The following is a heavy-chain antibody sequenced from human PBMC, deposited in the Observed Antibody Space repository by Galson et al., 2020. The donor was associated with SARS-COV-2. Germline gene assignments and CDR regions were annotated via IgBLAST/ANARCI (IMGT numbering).Heavy chain of an antibody. CDR3: AKDRGNDYGDQLGF. V-gene: IGHV3-23*01. CDR2: ISGGGGST. Sequence: GGSLRLSCAASGFTFSRYAMAWVRQAPGKGLEWVSGISGGGGSTYYVDSVKGRFTISRDTSQNTVHLQMSSLRVEDTAVYYCAKDRGNDYGDQLGFWGQGTLVTVSS. CDR1: GFTFSRYA. J-gene: IGHJ4*02. D-gene: IGHD4-17*01.